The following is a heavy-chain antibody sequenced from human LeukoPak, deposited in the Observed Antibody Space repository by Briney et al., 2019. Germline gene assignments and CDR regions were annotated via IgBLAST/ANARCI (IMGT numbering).Heavy chain of an antibody. V-gene: IGHV3-74*01. CDR1: GXTFSNYW. CDR2: INSDGSTT. Sequence: TGGSLRLSCAASGXTFSNYWMHWVRQAPGKGLVWVARINSDGSTTNYADSVKGRFTISRDNAKNTLYLQMNSLRAEDTAVYYCARLTPPFDYWGQGTLVTVSS. J-gene: IGHJ4*02. CDR3: ARLTPPFDY. D-gene: IGHD3-16*01.